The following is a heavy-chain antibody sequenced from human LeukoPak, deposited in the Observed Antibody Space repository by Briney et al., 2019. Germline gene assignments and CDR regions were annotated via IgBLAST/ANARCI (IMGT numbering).Heavy chain of an antibody. J-gene: IGHJ3*02. V-gene: IGHV3-21*01. CDR3: AREGFADAFDI. Sequence: GGSLRLSCAASGFTFSSYSMNWVRQAPGKGLEWVSSISSSSSYIYYADSVKGRFTISRDNAKNSLYLQMNSLRAEDTAVYYCAREGFADAFDIWGQGTMVTVSS. CDR2: ISSSSSYI. CDR1: GFTFSSYS.